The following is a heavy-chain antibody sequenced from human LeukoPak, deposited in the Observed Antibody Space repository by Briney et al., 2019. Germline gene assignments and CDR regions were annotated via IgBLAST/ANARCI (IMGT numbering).Heavy chain of an antibody. CDR3: ARRNYDYWSGPNYYYYGMDV. CDR2: IWYDGSKR. Sequence: GGSLRLSCAASGFTFSHYGMHWVRQAPGKGLEWVAVIWYDGSKRYYGESVKGRYTISRDNSKNTLYLQMNSLRAEDTAVYYCARRNYDYWSGPNYYYYGMDVWGQGTTVTVSS. J-gene: IGHJ6*02. V-gene: IGHV3-33*01. D-gene: IGHD3-3*01. CDR1: GFTFSHYG.